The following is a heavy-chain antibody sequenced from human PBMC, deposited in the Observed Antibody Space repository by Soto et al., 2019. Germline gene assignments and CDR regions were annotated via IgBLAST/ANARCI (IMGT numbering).Heavy chain of an antibody. V-gene: IGHV2-5*02. CDR1: GFSLSTSGVG. CDR3: AHQGPEDWPLDY. Sequence: QNTLKESGPTLVRPTQTLTLTCAFSGFSLSTSGVGVGWIRQPPGKALEWLAVIYWDDSKHYSPSLRSRLTITKDTSKNQVVLTMTNMDPMDTGTYYCAHQGPEDWPLDYWGQGTLVTVSS. J-gene: IGHJ4*02. CDR2: IYWDDSK. D-gene: IGHD3-9*01.